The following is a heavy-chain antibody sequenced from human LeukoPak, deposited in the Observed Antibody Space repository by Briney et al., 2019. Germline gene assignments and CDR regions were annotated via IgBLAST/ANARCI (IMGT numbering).Heavy chain of an antibody. CDR1: GFTFSNYN. D-gene: IGHD6-13*01. J-gene: IGHJ4*02. CDR3: AREDGYSSSWYSDY. Sequence: GGSLRLSCAASGFTFSNYNMNWVRQAPGKGLEWVSDISRTSIYTNYADSVKGRFTISRDNAKNSLYLQMNSLRAEDTAVYYCAREDGYSSSWYSDYWGQGTLVTVSS. V-gene: IGHV3-11*05. CDR2: ISRTSIYT.